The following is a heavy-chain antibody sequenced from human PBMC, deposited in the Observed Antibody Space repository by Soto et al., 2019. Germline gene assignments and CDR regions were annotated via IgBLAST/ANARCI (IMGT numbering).Heavy chain of an antibody. Sequence: SETLSLTCTVSGGSISSGGYYWSWVRQPPGKGLEWIGEIYHSGSTNYNPSLKSRVTISVDKSKNQFSLKLTSVTAADTAVYYCARGPPFLPWGQGTLVTVSS. CDR1: GGSISSGGYY. D-gene: IGHD3-3*02. CDR2: IYHSGST. CDR3: ARGPPFLP. V-gene: IGHV4-39*07. J-gene: IGHJ5*02.